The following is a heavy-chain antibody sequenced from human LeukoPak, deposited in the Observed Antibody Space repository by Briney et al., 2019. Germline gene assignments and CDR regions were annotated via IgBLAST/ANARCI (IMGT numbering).Heavy chain of an antibody. Sequence: GSSVKVSCKASGGTFSSYAINWVRQAPGQGLEWMRRIIPINSIANYAQKFQGRVTITADKSTSTAYMELSSMRSEDTAVYYCASPRGYNGYDHDGGSLDYWGQGTLVTVSS. V-gene: IGHV1-69*04. CDR3: ASPRGYNGYDHDGGSLDY. D-gene: IGHD5-12*01. J-gene: IGHJ4*02. CDR1: GGTFSSYA. CDR2: IIPINSIA.